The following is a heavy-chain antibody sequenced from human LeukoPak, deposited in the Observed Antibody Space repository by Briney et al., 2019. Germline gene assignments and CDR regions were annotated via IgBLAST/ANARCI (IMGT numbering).Heavy chain of an antibody. CDR3: ARHDSYGFYFDY. Sequence: SETLSLTCTVSGGSISSYYWSWIRQPPGKGLEWIGYIYYSGSTNYNPSLKSRVTISVDTSKNQFSLKLSSVTAAGTAVYYCARHDSYGFYFDYWGQGTLVTVSS. CDR1: GGSISSYY. V-gene: IGHV4-59*08. CDR2: IYYSGST. D-gene: IGHD5-18*01. J-gene: IGHJ4*02.